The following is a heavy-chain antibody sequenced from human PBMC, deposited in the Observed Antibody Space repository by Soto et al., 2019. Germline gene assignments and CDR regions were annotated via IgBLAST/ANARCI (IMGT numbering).Heavy chain of an antibody. Sequence: SETLSLTCTASGGSISSSSYYWAWIRQPPGKGLEWIGSIYYSGSTYYNPSLKSRVTISVDTSKNQFSLKLSSVTAADTAVYYCATIAAAGSFVRMFDPWGQGTLVPVSS. CDR2: IYYSGST. CDR1: GGSISSSSYY. CDR3: ATIAAAGSFVRMFDP. J-gene: IGHJ5*02. V-gene: IGHV4-39*01. D-gene: IGHD6-13*01.